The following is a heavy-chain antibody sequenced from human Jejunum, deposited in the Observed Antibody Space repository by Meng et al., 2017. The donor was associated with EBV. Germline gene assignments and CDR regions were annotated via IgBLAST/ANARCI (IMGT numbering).Heavy chain of an antibody. J-gene: IGHJ4*02. CDR3: ARVAFSYTTRSLDS. D-gene: IGHD3-16*02. CDR2: INHSGST. Sequence: HVHRTQWGGGLLKPSETLSLTCAVYRGSFSGYYWSWIRQHPGKGLEWIGEINHSGSTNYNPSLRSRVTISVETSKNQFSLRLNSVTAADTAVYYCARVAFSYTTRSLDSWGQGTLVTVSS. V-gene: IGHV4-34*02. CDR1: RGSFSGYY.